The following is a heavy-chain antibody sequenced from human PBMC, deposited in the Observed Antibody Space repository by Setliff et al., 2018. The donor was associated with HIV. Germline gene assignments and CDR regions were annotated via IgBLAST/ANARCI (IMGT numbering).Heavy chain of an antibody. D-gene: IGHD3-22*01. CDR1: GGTFSSYS. Sequence: GASVKVSCKTSGGTFSSYSITWVRQAPGQGLEWMGGIIPLFGSADYAQRFQGRVTVTADESTSTAYMELTSLRSEDTAMYYCAKGGYYDSTGYYYYYLYYLDEWGKGTTVTVSS. J-gene: IGHJ6*03. V-gene: IGHV1-69*13. CDR3: AKGGYYDSTGYYYYYLYYLDE. CDR2: IIPLFGSA.